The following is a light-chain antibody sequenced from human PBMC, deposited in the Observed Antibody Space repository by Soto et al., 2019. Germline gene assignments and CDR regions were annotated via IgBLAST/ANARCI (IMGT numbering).Light chain of an antibody. J-gene: IGKJ2*01. Sequence: EIVMTQSPATLSVSPGERATLSCRASQSISSNLARYQQKPGQAPRLLIYGASTRASGIPARFSGSGSGTEFTVTISSLQSEDFAVYYCQQYNNWPLYTFGQGTKLEIK. CDR1: QSISSN. CDR2: GAS. CDR3: QQYNNWPLYT. V-gene: IGKV3D-15*01.